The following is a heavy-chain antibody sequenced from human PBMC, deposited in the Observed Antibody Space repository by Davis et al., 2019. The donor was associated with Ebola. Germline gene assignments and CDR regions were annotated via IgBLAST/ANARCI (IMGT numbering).Heavy chain of an antibody. CDR2: VYSGGAT. D-gene: IGHD6-13*01. J-gene: IGHJ5*02. CDR1: GVSVTRNF. CDR3: VREQTRGIAWFDP. V-gene: IGHV4-59*02. Sequence: SETLSLTCTVSGVSVTRNFWSWIRQSPGRGLEWIGYVYSGGATLHNPSLKSRVTMSIDTSKNKFSLKLSSVTAADTAIYYCVREQTRGIAWFDPWGQGTLVTVSS.